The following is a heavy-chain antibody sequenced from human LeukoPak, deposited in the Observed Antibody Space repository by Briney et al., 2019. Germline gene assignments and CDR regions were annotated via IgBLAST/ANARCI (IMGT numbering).Heavy chain of an antibody. CDR2: INTNTGNP. J-gene: IGHJ4*02. Sequence: ASVKVSCKASGYTFTGYYMHWVRQAPGQGLEWMGWINTNTGNPTYAQGLTGRFVFSLDTSVSTAYLQISSLKAEDTAVYYCARGGYYDSSGLLDYWGQGTLVTVSS. CDR1: GYTFTGYY. D-gene: IGHD3-22*01. V-gene: IGHV7-4-1*02. CDR3: ARGGYYDSSGLLDY.